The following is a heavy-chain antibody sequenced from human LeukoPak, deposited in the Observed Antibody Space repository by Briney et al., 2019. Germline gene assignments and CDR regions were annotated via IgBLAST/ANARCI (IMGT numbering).Heavy chain of an antibody. Sequence: GGSLRLSCAASGFTFSSYGMHWVRQAPGKGLEWVAVISYDGSNKYYADSVKGRFTISRDNSKNTLYLQMNSLRAEDTAVYYCAKEFRIAAAGTRSYYFDYWGQGTLVTVSS. CDR3: AKEFRIAAAGTRSYYFDY. D-gene: IGHD6-13*01. V-gene: IGHV3-30*18. CDR1: GFTFSSYG. CDR2: ISYDGSNK. J-gene: IGHJ4*02.